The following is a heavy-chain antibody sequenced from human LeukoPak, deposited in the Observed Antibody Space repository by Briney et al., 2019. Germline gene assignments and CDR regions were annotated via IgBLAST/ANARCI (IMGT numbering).Heavy chain of an antibody. CDR2: ISSSSSYI. Sequence: GGSLRLSCAASGFTFNNYAMSWVRQAPGKGLEWVSSISSSSSYIYYADSVKGRFTISRDNAKNSLYLQMNSLRAEDTAVYYCARAGYYGSGSYIYYYGMDVWGQGTTVTVSS. CDR3: ARAGYYGSGSYIYYYGMDV. CDR1: GFTFNNYA. D-gene: IGHD3-10*01. V-gene: IGHV3-21*01. J-gene: IGHJ6*02.